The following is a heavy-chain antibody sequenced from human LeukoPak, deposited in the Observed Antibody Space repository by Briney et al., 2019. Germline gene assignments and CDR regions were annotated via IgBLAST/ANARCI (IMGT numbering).Heavy chain of an antibody. Sequence: SETLSLTCAVSGDSISGDGYSWSWIRQPPGRGLEWIGYIFHGGNTYYNPSLKSRVTISVDRSKNHFSLKLTSVTAADTAVYYCAREVRDAEVRGVHDAFDIWGQGTEVTVSS. V-gene: IGHV4-30-2*01. CDR1: GDSISGDGYS. CDR2: IFHGGNT. CDR3: AREVRDAEVRGVHDAFDI. J-gene: IGHJ3*02. D-gene: IGHD3-10*01.